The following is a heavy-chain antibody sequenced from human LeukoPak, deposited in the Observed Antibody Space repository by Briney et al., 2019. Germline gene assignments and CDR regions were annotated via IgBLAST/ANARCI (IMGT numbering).Heavy chain of an antibody. Sequence: GGALRLSCAASGFIFSRYTMHWVRQAPGKGLEWVAVISYNGSDKYYVDSVKGRFTISRDNAKNTLYLQMNSLRAEDTAVYHCARLVLGGQQDSFERWGQGTMVNVSS. CDR1: GFIFSRYT. V-gene: IGHV3-30*03. CDR3: ARLVLGGQQDSFER. CDR2: ISYNGSDK. J-gene: IGHJ3*01. D-gene: IGHD1-1*01.